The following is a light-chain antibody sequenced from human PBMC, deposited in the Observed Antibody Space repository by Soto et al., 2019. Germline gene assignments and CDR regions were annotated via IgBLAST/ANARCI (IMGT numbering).Light chain of an antibody. Sequence: QSALTQPASVSGSLGQSITISCTGTGSDVGEYNYVSWYQQHPDKAPKLMIYEVRNRPSGVSNRFTGSKSGNTASLAIAGLQAEDEADYYCSSYTSTSTLYVFGTGTRSPS. V-gene: IGLV2-14*01. CDR1: GSDVGEYNY. J-gene: IGLJ1*01. CDR2: EVR. CDR3: SSYTSTSTLYV.